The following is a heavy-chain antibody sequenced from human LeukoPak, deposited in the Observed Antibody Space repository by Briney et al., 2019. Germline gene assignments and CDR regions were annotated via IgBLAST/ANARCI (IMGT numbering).Heavy chain of an antibody. CDR2: LYHSGST. D-gene: IGHD3-10*01. J-gene: IGHJ4*02. V-gene: IGHV4-38-2*02. CDR3: ARVFSGLLGTDY. Sequence: PSETLSLTCTVSGYSISSGYYWGWIRQPPGKGLEWIGSLYHSGSTYYNPSLKSRVTISVDTSKNQFSLKLSSVTAADTAVYYCARVFSGLLGTDYWGQGTLVTVSS. CDR1: GYSISSGYY.